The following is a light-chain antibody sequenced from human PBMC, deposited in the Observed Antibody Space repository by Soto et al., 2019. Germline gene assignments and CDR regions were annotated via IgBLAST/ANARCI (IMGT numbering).Light chain of an antibody. CDR3: QQGRQGYI. CDR2: DAS. J-gene: IGKJ2*01. Sequence: EIVLTQSPATLSLSPGERATLSCRASQSVSSYLAWYQQKPGQAPRLLIYDASNRATGIPARFSGSGSGTDFPPTTSSLRPEDFGVYYCQQGRQGYIFGRGTKVENK. V-gene: IGKV3-11*01. CDR1: QSVSSY.